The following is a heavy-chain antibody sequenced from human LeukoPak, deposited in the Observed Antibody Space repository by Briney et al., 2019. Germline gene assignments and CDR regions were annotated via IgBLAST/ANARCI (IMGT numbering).Heavy chain of an antibody. D-gene: IGHD3-16*01. CDR3: ARVPITTKRFDP. J-gene: IGHJ5*02. Sequence: SETLSLTCTVSGHSIRGFYYWVWIRQTPQQGLEWIGSVYQSGTSYYNPSLKSRVTISVDTSKNQFSLKLSSVTAADTAVYYCARVPITTKRFDPWGQGTLVTVSS. V-gene: IGHV4-38-2*02. CDR1: GHSIRGFYY. CDR2: VYQSGTS.